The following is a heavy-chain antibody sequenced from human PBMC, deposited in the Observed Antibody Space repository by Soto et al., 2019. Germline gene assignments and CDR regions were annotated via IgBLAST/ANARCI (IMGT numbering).Heavy chain of an antibody. D-gene: IGHD2-21*02. V-gene: IGHV4-59*01. CDR1: GGSTSSYY. CDR2: IYYSGST. CDR3: ARGDCGGDCYSAAWFDP. J-gene: IGHJ5*02. Sequence: SETLSLTCTVSGGSTSSYYWSWIRQPPGKGLEWIGYIYYSGSTNYNPSLKSRVTISVDTSKNQFSLKLSSVTAADTAVYYCARGDCGGDCYSAAWFDPWGQGTLVTVSS.